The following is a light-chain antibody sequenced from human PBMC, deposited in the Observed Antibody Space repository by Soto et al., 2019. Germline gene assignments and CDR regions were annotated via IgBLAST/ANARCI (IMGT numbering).Light chain of an antibody. Sequence: DIQMTPSPSTLSSSVGDRVTITCRATQTINTRLAWYQQKPGKAPKLLIYDASSLESGVPSRFSGSGSGTEFTLTISGLQPDDFATYYCQHYDTYRATFGLGTKVDIK. V-gene: IGKV1-5*01. CDR1: QTINTR. CDR2: DAS. J-gene: IGKJ1*01. CDR3: QHYDTYRAT.